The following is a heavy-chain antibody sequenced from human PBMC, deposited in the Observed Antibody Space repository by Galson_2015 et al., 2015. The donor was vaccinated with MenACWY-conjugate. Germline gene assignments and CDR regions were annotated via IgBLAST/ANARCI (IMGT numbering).Heavy chain of an antibody. CDR2: ANAGNGNT. V-gene: IGHV1-3*01. D-gene: IGHD6-6*01. CDR1: GYTFTSYA. J-gene: IGHJ4*02. CDR3: ARFSEHSSSSLDY. Sequence: SVKVSCKASGYTFTSYAMHWGRQAPGQRLEWVGWANAGNGNTKYSQKFQGRVTITRDTSTSTAYMELRSLRSDDTAVYYCARFSEHSSSSLDYWGQGTLVTVSS.